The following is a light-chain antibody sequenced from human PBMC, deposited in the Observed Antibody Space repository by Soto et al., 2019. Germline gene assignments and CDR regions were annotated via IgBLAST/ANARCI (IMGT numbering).Light chain of an antibody. CDR3: MQALQTPPST. J-gene: IGKJ2*01. CDR1: QILLHSNGYSY. V-gene: IGKV2-28*01. Sequence: IVMTQSPLSLPVTPGESASISCRSSQILLHSNGYSYLDWYLQKPGQSPQLLIYLAYYRASGVPDRFSGSGSGTDFTLKISRVEADDVGLYYCMQALQTPPSTFGQGTKLEI. CDR2: LAY.